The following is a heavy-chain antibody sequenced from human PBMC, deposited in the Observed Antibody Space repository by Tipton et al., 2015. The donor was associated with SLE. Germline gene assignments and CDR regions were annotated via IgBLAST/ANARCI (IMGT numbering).Heavy chain of an antibody. Sequence: TLSLSCTVSGGSISSGNFYWNWIRQHPGKGLEWIGDISYTGSTNYNPSLKSRVTTSIDTSKNQFSLKLSSVTAADTAVYYCARNLRQLVPNSQNYWGQGTLVTVSS. CDR3: ARNLRQLVPNSQNY. V-gene: IGHV4-30-4*01. CDR1: GGSISSGNFY. CDR2: ISYTGST. J-gene: IGHJ4*02. D-gene: IGHD6-6*01.